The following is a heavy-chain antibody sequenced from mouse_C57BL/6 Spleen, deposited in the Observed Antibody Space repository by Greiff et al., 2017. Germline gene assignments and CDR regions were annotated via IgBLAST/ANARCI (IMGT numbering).Heavy chain of an antibody. CDR1: GVDFSRYW. J-gene: IGHJ2*01. D-gene: IGHD4-1*01. CDR3: ARLPGKGGYFDY. CDR2: INPDSSTI. Sequence: AGGGVDFSRYWMSWVRRAPGKGLEWIGEINPDSSTINYAPSLKDKFIISRDNAKNTLYLQMSKVRSEDTALYYCARLPGKGGYFDYWGQGTTLTVSS. V-gene: IGHV4-1*01.